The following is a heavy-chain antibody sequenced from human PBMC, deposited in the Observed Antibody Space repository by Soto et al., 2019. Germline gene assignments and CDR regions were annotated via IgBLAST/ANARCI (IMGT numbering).Heavy chain of an antibody. V-gene: IGHV4-34*01. D-gene: IGHD3-9*01. CDR2: IXDRGSI. Sequence: QVQLQQWGAGPLRPLETLSLTCGVSGGSFSGYYWAWIRQSPGKGLEWIXEIXDRGSINYNPSLXXXXXXXXXXXXXHYSXNLRSVTAADTXVYYCARESHDILTGPPWVWYFDLWGRGTLVTVSS. CDR3: ARESHDILTGPPWVWYFDL. J-gene: IGHJ2*01. CDR1: GGSFSGYY.